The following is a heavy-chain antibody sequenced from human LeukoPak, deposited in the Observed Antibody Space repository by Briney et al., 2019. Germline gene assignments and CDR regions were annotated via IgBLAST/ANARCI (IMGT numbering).Heavy chain of an antibody. Sequence: PGGSLRLSCAASGFTFNDYYMSWIRQAPGKGLEWVSYISASGNTIYYADSVKGRFTISRDNAKNSLFLQMNNLRAEDTAVFYCARAPGYCSSTSCLHFDYWGQGALVTVSS. CDR2: ISASGNTI. V-gene: IGHV3-11*01. J-gene: IGHJ4*02. D-gene: IGHD2-2*01. CDR1: GFTFNDYY. CDR3: ARAPGYCSSTSCLHFDY.